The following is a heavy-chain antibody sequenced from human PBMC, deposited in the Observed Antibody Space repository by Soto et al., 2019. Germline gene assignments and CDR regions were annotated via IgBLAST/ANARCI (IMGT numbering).Heavy chain of an antibody. J-gene: IGHJ3*02. Sequence: ASVKVSCKASGYTFTSYGISWVRQAPGQGLEWMGWISAYNGNTNYAQKLQGRVTMTADTSTSTAYMELRSLRSDDTAVYYCARDLPHYDILTGPDAFDIWGQGTMVTVSS. D-gene: IGHD3-9*01. CDR1: GYTFTSYG. V-gene: IGHV1-18*01. CDR2: ISAYNGNT. CDR3: ARDLPHYDILTGPDAFDI.